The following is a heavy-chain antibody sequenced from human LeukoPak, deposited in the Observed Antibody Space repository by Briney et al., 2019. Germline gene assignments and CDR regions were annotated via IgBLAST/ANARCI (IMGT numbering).Heavy chain of an antibody. Sequence: PGGSLRLSCAASGFSFSTNWMSWVRQAPGKGLEWVAHINQDGSEKYYVASVKGRFTISRDNAKNSFYLHMSGLRAEDTAVYYCAGEQDVSAWIHWGQGTLVTVPS. CDR2: INQDGSEK. D-gene: IGHD6-19*01. CDR3: AGEQDVSAWIH. V-gene: IGHV3-7*05. CDR1: GFSFSTNW. J-gene: IGHJ4*02.